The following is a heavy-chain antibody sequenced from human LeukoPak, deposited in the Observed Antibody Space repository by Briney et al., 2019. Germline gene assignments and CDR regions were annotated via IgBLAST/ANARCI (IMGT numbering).Heavy chain of an antibody. D-gene: IGHD5-18*01. V-gene: IGHV4-34*01. CDR3: ARERRMIQRGYSYGYRSDAFDI. Sequence: SETLSLTCAVYGGSFSGYYWSWIRQPPGKGLEWIGEINHSGSTNYNPSLKSRATVSVDTSKNQFSLKLSSVTAADTAVYYCARERRMIQRGYSYGYRSDAFDIWGQGTMVTVSS. CDR2: INHSGST. CDR1: GGSFSGYY. J-gene: IGHJ3*02.